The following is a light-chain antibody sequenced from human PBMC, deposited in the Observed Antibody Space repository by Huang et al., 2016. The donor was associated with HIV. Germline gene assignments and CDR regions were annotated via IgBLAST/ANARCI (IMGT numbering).Light chain of an antibody. CDR2: GAS. CDR1: QRVSSN. V-gene: IGKV3-15*01. CDR3: QQFNNWPIT. Sequence: DIVMTRSPATLSVSPGERATLSCRASQRVSSNLAWYQQTPGQAPRLLIYGASTRATGIPARFSGSGSGTKFTLTISSLQSEDFAVYYCQQFNNWPITFGQGTRLEIK. J-gene: IGKJ5*01.